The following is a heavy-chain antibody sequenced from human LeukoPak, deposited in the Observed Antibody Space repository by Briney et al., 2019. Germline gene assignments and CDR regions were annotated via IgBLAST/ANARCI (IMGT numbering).Heavy chain of an antibody. CDR1: GFTFSSYW. Sequence: PGGSLRLSCAASGFTFSSYWMNWVRQAPGKGLEWVANIKYDGSEKYYVDSVKGRFTISRDNAKNTLYLQMNSLRAEDTAVYYCARVAGTYQASRCDYWGQGTLVTVSS. CDR3: ARVAGTYQASRCDY. J-gene: IGHJ4*02. V-gene: IGHV3-7*01. CDR2: IKYDGSEK. D-gene: IGHD5-24*01.